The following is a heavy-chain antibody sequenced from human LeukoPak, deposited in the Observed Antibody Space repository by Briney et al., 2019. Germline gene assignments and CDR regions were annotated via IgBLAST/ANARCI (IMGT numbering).Heavy chain of an antibody. V-gene: IGHV4-59*12. CDR1: GGSISSYY. J-gene: IGHJ5*02. CDR3: ARDLGYSGFDWAP. Sequence: PSETLSLTCTVSGGSISSYYWSWIRQPPGKGLEWIGYIYYSGSTNYNPSLKSRVTISVDTSKNQFSLKLTSVTAADAAVYYCARDLGYSGFDWAPWGQGTLVTVSS. D-gene: IGHD5-12*01. CDR2: IYYSGST.